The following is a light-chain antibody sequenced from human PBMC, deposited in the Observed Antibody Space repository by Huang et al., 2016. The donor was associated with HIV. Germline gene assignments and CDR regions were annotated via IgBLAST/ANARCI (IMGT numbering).Light chain of an antibody. Sequence: DIVMTQSPDSLAVSLGERATINCKSSQSVLYSSNNKNYLSWYQHKPGQSPKLLISWAPTRDSGVPDRVSGSGSGTDFTLTISSLQAEDVAVYYCHQYYNTRYTFGQGTKLEIK. CDR2: WAP. CDR1: QSVLYSSNNKNY. CDR3: HQYYNTRYT. J-gene: IGKJ2*01. V-gene: IGKV4-1*01.